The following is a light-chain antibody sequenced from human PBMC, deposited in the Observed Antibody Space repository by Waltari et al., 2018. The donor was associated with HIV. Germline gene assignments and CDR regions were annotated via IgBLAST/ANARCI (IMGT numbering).Light chain of an antibody. CDR1: SSDVGGYNL. Sequence: QSALTQPASVSGSPGQSITISCTGTSSDVGGYNLASLYQQHPGKAPKLMIYEVSKRPSGVSNRFSGSKSGNTASLTISGLQAEDEADYYCCAYAGSTTYVIFGGGTKLTVL. CDR3: CAYAGSTTYVI. CDR2: EVS. J-gene: IGLJ2*01. V-gene: IGLV2-23*02.